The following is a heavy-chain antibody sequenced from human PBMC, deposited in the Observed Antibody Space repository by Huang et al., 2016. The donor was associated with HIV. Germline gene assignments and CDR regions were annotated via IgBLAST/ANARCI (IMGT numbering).Heavy chain of an antibody. CDR2: ISASSCGT. CDR1: GYTFTSYG. D-gene: IGHD3-22*01. Sequence: QIQLMQSGPELKQPGASVKVSCKASGYTFTSYGITWVRQATGRGPEWMGWISASSCGTEYAQKFQGRVNVTTDTSTNLAYMELRSLRSDDTAKYYCARDPKYHRIGYYRQRRGIDIWGQGTMVIVSS. V-gene: IGHV1-18*01. J-gene: IGHJ3*02. CDR3: ARDPKYHRIGYYRQRRGIDI.